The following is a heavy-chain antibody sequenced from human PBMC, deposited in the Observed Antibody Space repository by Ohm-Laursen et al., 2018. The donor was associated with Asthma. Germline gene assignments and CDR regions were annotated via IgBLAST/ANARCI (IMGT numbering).Heavy chain of an antibody. D-gene: IGHD6-6*01. CDR3: ARDPFSHSISY. CDR2: IYYSGST. Sequence: SDTLSLTCIVSGGSVSSGSYYWSWIRQPPGKGLEWIGYIYYSGSTNYNPSLKSRVTISVDTSKNQFSLKLSSVTAADTAVYYCARDPFSHSISYWGQGTLVTVSS. CDR1: GGSVSSGSYY. V-gene: IGHV4-61*01. J-gene: IGHJ4*02.